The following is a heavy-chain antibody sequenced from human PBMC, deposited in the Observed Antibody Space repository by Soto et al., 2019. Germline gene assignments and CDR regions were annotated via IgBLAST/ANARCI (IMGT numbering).Heavy chain of an antibody. V-gene: IGHV4-39*01. J-gene: IGHJ1*01. D-gene: IGHD5-18*01. CDR3: ARPSLDTAYEYFQH. CDR2: IYYSGST. Sequence: SETLSLTCTVSGGSTSSSSYYWGWIRQPPGKGLEWIGSIYYSGSTYYNPSLKSRVTISVDTSKNQFSLKLSSVTAADTAVYYCARPSLDTAYEYFQHWGQGTLVTVSS. CDR1: GGSTSSSSYY.